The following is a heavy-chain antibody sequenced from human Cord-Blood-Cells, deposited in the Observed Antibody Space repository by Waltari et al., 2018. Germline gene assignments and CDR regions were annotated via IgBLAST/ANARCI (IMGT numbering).Heavy chain of an antibody. Sequence: QVQLVESGGGLVKPGGSLSLSCAASGFPFRAYYLSWIRQAPGKGLEWVSYISSSGRTIYYADSVKGRVTISRDNAKNSLYLQMNSLRAEDTAVYYCAREVGWGSSFDYWGQGTLVTVSS. D-gene: IGHD3-10*01. CDR3: AREVGWGSSFDY. V-gene: IGHV3-11*04. CDR1: GFPFRAYY. CDR2: ISSSGRTI. J-gene: IGHJ4*02.